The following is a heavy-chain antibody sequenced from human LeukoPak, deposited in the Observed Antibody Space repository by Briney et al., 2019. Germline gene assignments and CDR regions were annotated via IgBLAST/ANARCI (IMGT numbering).Heavy chain of an antibody. CDR1: GGSFSGYY. V-gene: IGHV4-34*01. CDR3: ARGLLGYYYYMDV. J-gene: IGHJ6*03. CDR2: INHSGST. Sequence: SETLSLTCAVYGGSFSGYYWSWIRQPPGKGLEWLGEINHSGSTNYNPSLKSRVTISVDTSKNQFSLKLSSVTAADTAVYYCARGLLGYYYYMDVWGKGTTVTVSS.